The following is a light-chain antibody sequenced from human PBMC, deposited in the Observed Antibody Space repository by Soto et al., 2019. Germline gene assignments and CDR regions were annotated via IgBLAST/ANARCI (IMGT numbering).Light chain of an antibody. CDR1: QSVSTW. V-gene: IGKV1-5*03. CDR3: QQYASYSSLT. Sequence: DIQMTQSPSILSASVGDRVTITCRASQSVSTWVAWYQQKPGKAPKLLIFKASILQGGVPTRFSGGGSGAEFTLTISSLQPDDFATYYCQQYASYSSLTFGGGTKVEIK. CDR2: KAS. J-gene: IGKJ4*01.